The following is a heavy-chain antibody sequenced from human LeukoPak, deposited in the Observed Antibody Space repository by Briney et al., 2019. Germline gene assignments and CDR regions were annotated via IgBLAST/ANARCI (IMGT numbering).Heavy chain of an antibody. V-gene: IGHV3-11*04. J-gene: IGHJ3*02. Sequence: GGSLRLSCAASGFTFSDYYMSWIRQAPGKGLEWVSYISSSGSTIYYADSVKGRFTISRDNAKNSLYLQMNSLRVEDTAVYYCARDLTYYFESSGYYDALDIWGQGTMVTVSS. CDR3: ARDLTYYFESSGYYDALDI. CDR2: ISSSGSTI. D-gene: IGHD3-22*01. CDR1: GFTFSDYY.